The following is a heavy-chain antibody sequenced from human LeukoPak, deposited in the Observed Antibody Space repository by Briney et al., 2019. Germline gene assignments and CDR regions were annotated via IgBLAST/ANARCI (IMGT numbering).Heavy chain of an antibody. CDR1: GFSFDYCV. CDR3: AKDNENDFCSGYFDY. CDR2: ISGDGGST. Sequence: SGGSLRLCCAASGFSFDYCVMHWGRQAPGKGLEWVSLISGDGGSTYYADSVKGRFTISRDNSKNSLYLQMNSLRTEDTALYYCAKDNENDFCSGYFDYWGQGTLVTVSS. V-gene: IGHV3-43*02. J-gene: IGHJ4*02. D-gene: IGHD3-3*01.